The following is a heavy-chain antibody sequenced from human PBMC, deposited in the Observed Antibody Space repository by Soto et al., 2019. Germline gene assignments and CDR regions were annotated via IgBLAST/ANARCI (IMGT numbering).Heavy chain of an antibody. J-gene: IGHJ4*02. CDR1: VFTFSSYS. CDR3: AREQDYYDSNFDY. V-gene: IGHV3-21*01. CDR2: ISSSSSYI. D-gene: IGHD3-22*01. Sequence: GGSLRLSCAASVFTFSSYSMNWVRQAPGKGLEWVSSISSSSSYIYYADSVKGRFTISRDNAKNSLYLQMNSLRAEDTAVYYCAREQDYYDSNFDYWGQGTLVTVSS.